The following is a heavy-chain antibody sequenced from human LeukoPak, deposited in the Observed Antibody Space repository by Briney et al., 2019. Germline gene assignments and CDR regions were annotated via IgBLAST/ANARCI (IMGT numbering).Heavy chain of an antibody. CDR3: AKVEYSSSWYEGRQYDY. CDR1: GITFSSYW. CDR2: INTQGTYT. Sequence: PGGSLRLSCAVSGITFSSYWMHWVRQDPGRGLLWVSRINTQGTYTNYADSVKGRFTISRDNAKNTLYLQMNSLRAEDTAVYYCAKVEYSSSWYEGRQYDYWGQGTLVTVSS. D-gene: IGHD6-13*01. V-gene: IGHV3-74*01. J-gene: IGHJ4*02.